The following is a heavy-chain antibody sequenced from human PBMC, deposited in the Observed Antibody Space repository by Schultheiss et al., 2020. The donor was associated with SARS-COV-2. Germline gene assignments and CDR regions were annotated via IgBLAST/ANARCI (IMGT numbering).Heavy chain of an antibody. D-gene: IGHD6-13*01. CDR1: GFTFSSYA. V-gene: IGHV3-21*05. Sequence: GESLKISCAASGFTFSSYAMSWVRQAPGKGLEWVSYISSSSTYIYYADSVKGRFTISRDNAKNSLYLQMNSLRAEDTAVYYCARGGIAAPFDYWGQGTLVTVSS. CDR2: ISSSSTYI. J-gene: IGHJ4*02. CDR3: ARGGIAAPFDY.